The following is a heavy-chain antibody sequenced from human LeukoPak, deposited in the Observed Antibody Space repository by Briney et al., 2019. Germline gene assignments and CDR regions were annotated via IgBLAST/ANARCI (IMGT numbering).Heavy chain of an antibody. J-gene: IGHJ4*02. Sequence: PGGSLRLSCAASGFSFRSHGMNWVRQAPGKGLEWVSGISPRGDITYYKDSVRGRFTISRDNFKNTVSLQLNSLRAEDTAMYYCAEEYYDFWSGYPHDYWGQGTLVTVSS. D-gene: IGHD3-3*01. CDR2: ISPRGDIT. CDR1: GFSFRSHG. CDR3: AEEYYDFWSGYPHDY. V-gene: IGHV3-23*01.